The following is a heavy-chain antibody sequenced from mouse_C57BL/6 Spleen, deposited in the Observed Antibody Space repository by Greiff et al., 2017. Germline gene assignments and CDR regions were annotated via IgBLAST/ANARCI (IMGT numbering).Heavy chain of an antibody. D-gene: IGHD1-1*01. CDR3: ARSTTVVATPCAMDY. CDR2: IYPGDGDT. V-gene: IGHV1-80*01. CDR1: GYAFSSYW. J-gene: IGHJ4*01. Sequence: VQVVESGAELVKPGASVKISCKASGYAFSSYWMNWVKQRPGKGLEWIGQIYPGDGDTNYNGKFKGKATLTADKSSSTAYMQLSSLTSEDSAVYFCARSTTVVATPCAMDYWGQGTSVTVSS.